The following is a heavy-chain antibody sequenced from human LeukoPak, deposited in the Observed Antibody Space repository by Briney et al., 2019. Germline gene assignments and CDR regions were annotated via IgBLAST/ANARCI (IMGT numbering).Heavy chain of an antibody. CDR2: IYYDGSNK. V-gene: IGHV3-33*01. CDR1: GFTFRSAG. J-gene: IGHJ4*02. CDR3: ARDRAYFSDY. Sequence: GGSLRLSCAASGFTFRSAGMHWVRQAPGKGLEWVAVIYYDGSNKYYADSVKGRFTISRDNSKNTLYLQMNSLRAEDTAVYYCARDRAYFSDYWGQGTLVTVSS.